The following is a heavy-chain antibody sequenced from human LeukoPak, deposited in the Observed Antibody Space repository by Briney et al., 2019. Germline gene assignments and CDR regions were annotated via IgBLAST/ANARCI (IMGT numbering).Heavy chain of an antibody. V-gene: IGHV3-9*01. J-gene: IGHJ6*02. CDR2: IGWNSGNI. D-gene: IGHD6-25*01. CDR3: VKRADYYGMDV. CDR1: GFTFDDYA. Sequence: GGSLRLSCAASGFTFDDYAMFWVRQAPGKGLEWVSGIGWNSGNIGYADSAKGRFTISRDNTKNSLYLQMNSLRTEDTALYYCVKRADYYGMDVWGQGTTVTVSS.